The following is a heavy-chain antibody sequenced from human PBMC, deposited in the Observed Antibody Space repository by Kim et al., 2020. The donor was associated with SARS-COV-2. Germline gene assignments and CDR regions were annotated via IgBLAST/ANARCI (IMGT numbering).Heavy chain of an antibody. V-gene: IGHV3-30*04. Sequence: GGSLRLSCAASGFTFSSYPMLWVRQAPGKGLEWVAVISYDGSHHYYADSVKGRFTFSRDNSKNTLYLQMNSLRPEDTAVYYCARAALMGPTYWFDPGGRGPQDPVST. D-gene: IGHD1-26*01. J-gene: IGHJ5*02. CDR3: ARAALMGPTYWFDP. CDR1: GFTFSSYP. CDR2: ISYDGSHH.